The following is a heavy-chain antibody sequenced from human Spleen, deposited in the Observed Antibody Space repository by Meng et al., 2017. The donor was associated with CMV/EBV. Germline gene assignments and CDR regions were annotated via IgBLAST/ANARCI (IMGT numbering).Heavy chain of an antibody. J-gene: IGHJ6*02. CDR1: GFTFGSYT. Sequence: GGSLRLSCAASGFTFGSYTMSWVRQPPGKGLEWVSTISGSGATTNYADSVKGRFTISRDNAKNSLYLQMNSLRAEDTAVYYCARDEVAMVRGAPTTLYYYYGMDVWGQGTTVTVSS. CDR2: ISGSGATT. CDR3: ARDEVAMVRGAPTTLYYYYGMDV. D-gene: IGHD3-10*01. V-gene: IGHV3-23*01.